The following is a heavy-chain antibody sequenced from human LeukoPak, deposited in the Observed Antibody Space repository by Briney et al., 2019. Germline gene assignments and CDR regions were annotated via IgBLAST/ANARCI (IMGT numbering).Heavy chain of an antibody. CDR3: TRGGRIAVAGSYYFDY. CDR2: ISSTGII. V-gene: IGHV3-11*04. Sequence: GGSLRLSCAASGFAFSDYYMSWIRQAPGKGLEWVSYISSTGIIYYSDSVQGRFTISRDNAKNSLYLQMNSLRAEDTAVYYCTRGGRIAVAGSYYFDYSGQGTLVTVSS. CDR1: GFAFSDYY. D-gene: IGHD6-19*01. J-gene: IGHJ4*02.